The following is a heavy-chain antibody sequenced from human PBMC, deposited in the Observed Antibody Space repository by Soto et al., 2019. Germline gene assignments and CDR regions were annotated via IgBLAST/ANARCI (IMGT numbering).Heavy chain of an antibody. CDR3: AIGGIDDFWSGDRLYYMDV. J-gene: IGHJ6*03. CDR1: GFTVSSNY. D-gene: IGHD3-3*01. CDR2: IYSGGST. Sequence: GGSLRLSCAASGFTVSSNYMSWVRQAPGKGLERVSVIYSGGSTYYADSVKGRFTISRHNSKNTLYLQMNSLRAEDTAVYYCAIGGIDDFWSGDRLYYMDVWGKGTTVTVSS. V-gene: IGHV3-53*04.